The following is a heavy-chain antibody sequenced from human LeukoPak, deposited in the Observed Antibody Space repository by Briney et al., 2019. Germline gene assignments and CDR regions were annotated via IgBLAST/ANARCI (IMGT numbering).Heavy chain of an antibody. Sequence: GESLKISCQVSGTDFFTYWVSWGRLMPGKRVEWLGVICPGDSDTSYSPSFEGQVTISVDKSISTAYLQSSSLKATDRAVYYCARPHSTSRYVCDYWGQGTLVTVSS. V-gene: IGHV5-51*01. D-gene: IGHD2-2*01. J-gene: IGHJ4*02. CDR3: ARPHSTSRYVCDY. CDR2: ICPGDSDT. CDR1: GTDFFTYW.